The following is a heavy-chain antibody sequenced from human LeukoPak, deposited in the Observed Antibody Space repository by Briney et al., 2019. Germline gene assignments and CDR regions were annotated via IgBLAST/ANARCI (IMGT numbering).Heavy chain of an antibody. D-gene: IGHD5-12*01. J-gene: IGHJ4*02. CDR2: IYSGGNT. V-gene: IGHV3-53*01. CDR1: GFTVSSNY. CDR3: ARDGSGYGDYLRY. Sequence: GGSLRLSCAASGFTVSSNYMSWVRQAPGKGLEWVSVIYSGGNTYYADSVKGRFTISRDNSKNTLYLQMNSLRAEDTAVYYCARDGSGYGDYLRYWGQGTLVTVSS.